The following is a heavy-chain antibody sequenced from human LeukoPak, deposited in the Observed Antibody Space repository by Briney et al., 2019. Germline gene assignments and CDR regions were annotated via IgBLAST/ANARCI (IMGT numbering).Heavy chain of an antibody. J-gene: IGHJ6*03. CDR2: TYYRSKWYN. D-gene: IGHD6-13*01. V-gene: IGHV6-1*01. Sequence: SQTLSLTCAISGDSVSSNSAAWNWIRQSPSRGLEWLGRTYYRSKWYNDYAVSVKSRITINPDTSKNQFSLKLSSVTAADTAVYYCARRGIAAAGGYYYYMDVWGKGTTVTVSS. CDR3: ARRGIAAAGGYYYYMDV. CDR1: GDSVSSNSAA.